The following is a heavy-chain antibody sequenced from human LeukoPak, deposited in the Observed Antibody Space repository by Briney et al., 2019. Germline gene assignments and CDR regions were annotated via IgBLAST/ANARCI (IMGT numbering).Heavy chain of an antibody. V-gene: IGHV3-23*01. D-gene: IGHD5-12*01. CDR2: ISGSGGSA. CDR3: ARHGYSGYGGFDY. Sequence: GGSLRLSCAASGFTFSTYAMSWVRQAPGKGLEWVSGISGSGGSAHYADSVKGRFTISRDNAKNSLYLQMNSLRAEDTAVYYCARHGYSGYGGFDYWGQGTLVTVSS. J-gene: IGHJ4*02. CDR1: GFTFSTYA.